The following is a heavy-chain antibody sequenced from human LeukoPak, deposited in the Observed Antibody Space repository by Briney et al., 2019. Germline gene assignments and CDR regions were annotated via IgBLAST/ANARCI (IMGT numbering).Heavy chain of an antibody. CDR1: GFTFSSYE. D-gene: IGHD3-10*01. Sequence: GGSLRLSCAASGFTFSSYEMNWVRQAPGKGLEWVSYISSSGSTIYYADSVKGRFTISRDNAKNSLYLQMNSLRAEDTAVYYCARDPPGSYYLFYYMDVWGKGTTVTISS. J-gene: IGHJ6*03. CDR3: ARDPPGSYYLFYYMDV. CDR2: ISSSGSTI. V-gene: IGHV3-48*03.